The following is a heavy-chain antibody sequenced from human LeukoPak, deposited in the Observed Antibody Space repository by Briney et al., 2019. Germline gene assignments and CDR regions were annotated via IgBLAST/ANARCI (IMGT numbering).Heavy chain of an antibody. D-gene: IGHD5-12*01. Sequence: SETLSLTCTVSGDSINSRSYYWDWIRQPAGKGLEWIGRIYTSGSTNYNPSLKSRVTMSVDTSKNQFSLKLSSVTAADTAVYYCARGHSGYEDYWGQGTLVTVSS. V-gene: IGHV4-61*02. CDR3: ARGHSGYEDY. J-gene: IGHJ4*02. CDR2: IYTSGST. CDR1: GDSINSRSYY.